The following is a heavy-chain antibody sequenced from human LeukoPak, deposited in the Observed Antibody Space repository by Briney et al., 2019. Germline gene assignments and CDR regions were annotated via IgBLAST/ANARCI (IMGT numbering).Heavy chain of an antibody. D-gene: IGHD3-9*01. CDR3: TTAFPGLLRYFDWLLTNPDY. CDR2: IKSKTDGGTT. J-gene: IGHJ4*02. CDR1: GFTFSNAW. Sequence: GGSLRLSCAASGFTFSNAWMSLVRQAPGKGLEWVGRIKSKTDGGTTDYAAPVKGRFTIPRDDSKNTLYLQMNSLKTEDTAVYYCTTAFPGLLRYFDWLLTNPDYWGQGTLVTVSS. V-gene: IGHV3-15*01.